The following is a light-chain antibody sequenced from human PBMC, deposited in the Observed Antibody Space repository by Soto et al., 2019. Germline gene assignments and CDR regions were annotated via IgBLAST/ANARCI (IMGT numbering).Light chain of an antibody. Sequence: QAVVTQPPSASGTPGQRVTISCSGSSSNIASNTVNWYQQLPGTAPKLLIFSNNQRPSGVPDRFSGSKSDTSASLAISGLQSEDEADYYCAAWDDSLNAVLFGGGTKVTVL. CDR1: SSNIASNT. CDR2: SNN. V-gene: IGLV1-44*01. J-gene: IGLJ2*01. CDR3: AAWDDSLNAVL.